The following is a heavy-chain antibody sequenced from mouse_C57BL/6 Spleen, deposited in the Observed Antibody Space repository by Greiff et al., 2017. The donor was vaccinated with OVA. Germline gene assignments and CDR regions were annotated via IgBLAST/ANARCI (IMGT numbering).Heavy chain of an antibody. V-gene: IGHV5-17*01. J-gene: IGHJ2*01. CDR3: ARRRDYDYDGLFDY. CDR2: ISSGSSTI. Sequence: EVQVVESGGGLVKPGGSLKLSCAASGFTFSDYGMHWVRQAPEKGLEWVAYISSGSSTIYYADTVKGRFTISRDNAKNTLFLQMTRLRSEDTAMYYCARRRDYDYDGLFDYWGQGTTLTVSS. D-gene: IGHD2-4*01. CDR1: GFTFSDYG.